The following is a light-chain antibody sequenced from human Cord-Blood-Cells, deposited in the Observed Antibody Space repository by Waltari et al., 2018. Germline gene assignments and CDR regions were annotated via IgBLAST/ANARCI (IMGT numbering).Light chain of an antibody. CDR1: SSDVGSYNL. J-gene: IGLJ2*01. CDR2: EGS. V-gene: IGLV2-23*03. Sequence: QSALTQPASVSGSPGQSITISCTGTSSDVGSYNLVPWYQQHPGKAPNLMIYEGSKRPSGVSNRFSGSKSGNTASLTISGLQAEDEADYYCCSYAGSSTFVFGGGTKLTVL. CDR3: CSYAGSSTFV.